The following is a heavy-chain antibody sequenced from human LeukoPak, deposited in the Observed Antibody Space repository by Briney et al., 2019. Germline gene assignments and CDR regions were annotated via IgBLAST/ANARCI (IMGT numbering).Heavy chain of an antibody. Sequence: GGSLRLSCAASGFTFSSYAMSWVRQAPGKGLEWVSVIYSGGSTYYADSVKGRFTISRDNSKNTLYLQMNSLRAEDTAVYYCARAPESWGQGTLVTVSS. D-gene: IGHD2-2*01. CDR2: IYSGGST. CDR1: GFTFSSYA. CDR3: ARAPES. V-gene: IGHV3-53*01. J-gene: IGHJ5*02.